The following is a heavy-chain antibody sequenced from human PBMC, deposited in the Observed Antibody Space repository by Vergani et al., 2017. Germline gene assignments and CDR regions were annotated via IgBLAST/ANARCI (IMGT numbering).Heavy chain of an antibody. CDR1: GGSISSYY. V-gene: IGHV4-59*08. CDR2: INYSGST. Sequence: QVQLQESGPGLVKPSETLSLTCTVSGGSISSYYWSWIRQPPGKGLVWIGYINYSGSTNYNPSLKSRVTISVDTSKNQFSLKLSSVTAADTAVYYCARLGIRNIVGVVMGAFDIWGQGTMVTVSS. CDR3: ARLGIRNIVGVVMGAFDI. J-gene: IGHJ3*02. D-gene: IGHD3-3*02.